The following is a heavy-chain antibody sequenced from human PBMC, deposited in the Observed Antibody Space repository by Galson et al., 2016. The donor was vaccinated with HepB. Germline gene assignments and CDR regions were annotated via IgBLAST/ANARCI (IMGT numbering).Heavy chain of an antibody. CDR2: SSGYNGNR. CDR3: TTEAWYRFET. Sequence: SVKVSCKASGYTFINFGISWVRQAPGHGLEWMGWSSGYNGNRNYAQEFQGRVTMTTDTDTSTAYLELRSLKSDDTAVYYCTTEAWYRFETWGQGTLVTVSS. J-gene: IGHJ5*02. CDR1: GYTFINFG. V-gene: IGHV1-18*01. D-gene: IGHD6-13*01.